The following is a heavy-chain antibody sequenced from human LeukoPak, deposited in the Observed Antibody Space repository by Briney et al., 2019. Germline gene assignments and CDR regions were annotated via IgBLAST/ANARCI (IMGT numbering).Heavy chain of an antibody. CDR3: AKEIITMVRGVITTPDY. V-gene: IGHV3-23*01. CDR2: ISGSGGST. J-gene: IGHJ4*02. CDR1: GFTFSSYA. Sequence: PGGSLRLSCAASGFTFSSYAMSWVRQAPGKGLEWVSAISGSGGSTYYADSVKGRFTISRDNSKNTLYLQMNSLRAEDTAVYYCAKEIITMVRGVITTPDYWGQGTLVTVSS. D-gene: IGHD3-10*01.